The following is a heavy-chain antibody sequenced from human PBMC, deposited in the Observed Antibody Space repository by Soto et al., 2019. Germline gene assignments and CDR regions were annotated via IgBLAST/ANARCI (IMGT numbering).Heavy chain of an antibody. CDR2: IVVGSGNT. CDR3: AASTLASVVVAAPGY. J-gene: IGHJ4*02. Sequence: SVKVSCKASGFTFTSSAMQWVRQARGQRLEWIGWIVVGSGNTNYAQKFQERVTITRDMSTSTAYMELSSLRSEDTAVYYCAASTLASVVVAAPGYWGQGTLVPVSS. D-gene: IGHD2-15*01. V-gene: IGHV1-58*02. CDR1: GFTFTSSA.